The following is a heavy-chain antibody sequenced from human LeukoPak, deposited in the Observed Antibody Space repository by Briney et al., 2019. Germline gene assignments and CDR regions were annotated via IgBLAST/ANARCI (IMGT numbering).Heavy chain of an antibody. J-gene: IGHJ4*02. D-gene: IGHD6-13*01. CDR2: IWYDGSNK. V-gene: IGHV3-33*01. CDR3: ARVQYSSSWYVNYFDY. Sequence: GSLRLSCAASGFTFSSYGMHWVRQAPGKGLEWVAVIWYDGSNKYYADSVKGRFTISRDNSKNTLYLQMNSLRAEDTAVYYCARVQYSSSWYVNYFDYWGQGTLVTVSS. CDR1: GFTFSSYG.